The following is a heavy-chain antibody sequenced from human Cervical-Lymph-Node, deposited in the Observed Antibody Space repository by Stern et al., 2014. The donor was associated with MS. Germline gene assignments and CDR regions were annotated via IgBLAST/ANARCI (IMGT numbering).Heavy chain of an antibody. Sequence: VQLVESGGGLVQPGGSLRLSCAASGFTFSSYWMHWVRQAPGKGLVWVSRIHFNGSSTRYADSVKGRFTISRDNAKNTLFLQMNSLRAEDTAVYYCAREGKIAADDYWGQGTLVTVSS. D-gene: IGHD6-13*01. V-gene: IGHV3-74*02. J-gene: IGHJ4*02. CDR3: AREGKIAADDY. CDR1: GFTFSSYW. CDR2: IHFNGSST.